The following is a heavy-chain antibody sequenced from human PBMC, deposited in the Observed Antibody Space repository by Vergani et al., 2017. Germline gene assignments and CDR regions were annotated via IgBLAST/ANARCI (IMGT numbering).Heavy chain of an antibody. CDR2: IHHSGST. V-gene: IGHV4-34*01. CDR3: ARGGATVSGFGEPHYYYMDV. D-gene: IGHD3-10*01. Sequence: QVQLQQWGAGLLKPSETMSLTCAVYCGSFSGYYWRWIRQPPGQGLVWIGEIHHSGSTNYNPSLKSRVTISVDTSKNQFSLKLSSVTDADTAVYYCARGGATVSGFGEPHYYYMDVWGKGTTVTVSS. CDR1: CGSFSGYY. J-gene: IGHJ6*03.